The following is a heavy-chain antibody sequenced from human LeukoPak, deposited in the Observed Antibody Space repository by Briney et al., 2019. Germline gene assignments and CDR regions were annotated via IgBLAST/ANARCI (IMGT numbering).Heavy chain of an antibody. CDR3: ARSSRTMIAFYYYYMDV. CDR1: GGTFSSYA. CDR2: MNPNSGNT. V-gene: IGHV1-8*02. D-gene: IGHD3-22*01. J-gene: IGHJ6*03. Sequence: ASVKVSCKASGGTFSSYAINWVRQATGQGLEWMGWMNPNSGNTGYAQKFQGRVTMTRNTSISTAYMELSSLRSEDTAVYYCARSSRTMIAFYYYYMDVWGKGTTVTISS.